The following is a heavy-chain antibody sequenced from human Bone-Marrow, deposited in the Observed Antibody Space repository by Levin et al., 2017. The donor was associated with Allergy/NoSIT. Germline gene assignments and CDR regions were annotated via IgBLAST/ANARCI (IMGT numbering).Heavy chain of an antibody. Sequence: GGSLRLSCAASGFTFSNAWMSWVRQAPGKGLEWVGRIKSKTDGGTTDYAAPVKGRFTISRDDSKNTLYLQMNSLKTEDTAVYYCTTDYYDSSGYFALFDYWGQGTLVTVSS. V-gene: IGHV3-15*01. CDR2: IKSKTDGGTT. D-gene: IGHD3-22*01. CDR1: GFTFSNAW. CDR3: TTDYYDSSGYFALFDY. J-gene: IGHJ4*02.